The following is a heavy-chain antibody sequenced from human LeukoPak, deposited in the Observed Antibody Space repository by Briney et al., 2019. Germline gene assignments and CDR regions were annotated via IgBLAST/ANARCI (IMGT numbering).Heavy chain of an antibody. J-gene: IGHJ4*02. CDR3: AGHSISWDRYLDY. CDR2: IYYSGST. CDR1: GGSISGYY. V-gene: IGHV4-59*01. Sequence: SETLSLPCTVSGGSISGYYWSWIRQPPGKGLEWIGYIYYSGSTNYNPSLKSRVTISVDTSKNQFSLKLSSVTAADTAVYYCAGHSISWDRYLDYWGQGTLVTVSS. D-gene: IGHD6-13*01.